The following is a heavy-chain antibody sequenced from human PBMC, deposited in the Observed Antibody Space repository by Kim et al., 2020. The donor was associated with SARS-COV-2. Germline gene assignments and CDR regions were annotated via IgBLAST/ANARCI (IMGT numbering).Heavy chain of an antibody. CDR2: INAGNGNT. V-gene: IGHV1-3*01. J-gene: IGHJ4*02. CDR3: ARDGLGYCSGGSCYGH. D-gene: IGHD2-15*01. Sequence: ASVKVSCKASGYTFTSYAMHWVRQAPGQRLEWMGWINAGNGNTKYSQKFQGRVTITRDTSASTAYMELSSLRSEDTAVYYCARDGLGYCSGGSCYGHWGQGTLVTVSS. CDR1: GYTFTSYA.